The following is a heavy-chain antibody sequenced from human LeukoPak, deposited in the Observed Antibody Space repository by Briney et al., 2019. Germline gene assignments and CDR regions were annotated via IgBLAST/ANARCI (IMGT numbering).Heavy chain of an antibody. V-gene: IGHV1-2*02. D-gene: IGHD4-11*01. CDR2: INPNSGGT. J-gene: IGHJ4*02. Sequence: ASLNVSFKASGYTFTNYYIHWVRQAPGQGLEWMGWINPNSGGTNYAQKFQGRVTMTRDTSISTAYMELSRLTSDDTAVYYCAKDAIVRDYSNSDYWGQGTLVTVSS. CDR1: GYTFTNYY. CDR3: AKDAIVRDYSNSDY.